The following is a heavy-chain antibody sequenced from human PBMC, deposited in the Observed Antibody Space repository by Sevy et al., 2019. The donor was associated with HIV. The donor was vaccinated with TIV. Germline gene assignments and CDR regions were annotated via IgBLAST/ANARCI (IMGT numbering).Heavy chain of an antibody. V-gene: IGHV3-30*02. CDR1: GFIFSSNE. D-gene: IGHD6-13*01. CDR3: AKNTAAVGVGGFDY. J-gene: IGHJ4*02. CDR2: IWYDGSDR. Sequence: GGSLRLSCAASGFIFSSNELNWVRQAPGKGLEWVAFIWYDGSDRYYADSVKGRFTISRDNSKNILYLQMSSLRLEDTALYYCAKNTAAVGVGGFDYWGQGTLVTVSS.